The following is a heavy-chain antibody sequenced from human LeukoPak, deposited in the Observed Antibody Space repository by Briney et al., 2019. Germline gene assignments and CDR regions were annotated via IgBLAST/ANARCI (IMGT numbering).Heavy chain of an antibody. CDR1: GGSISSSSYY. Sequence: SETLSLTCTVSGGSISSSSYYWGWIRQPPGKGLEWIGSIYHSGSTYYNPSLKSRVTISVDTSKNQFSLKLSSVTAADTAVYYCARVGGSYYPFDYWGQGTLVTVSS. CDR3: ARVGGSYYPFDY. CDR2: IYHSGST. J-gene: IGHJ4*02. V-gene: IGHV4-39*07. D-gene: IGHD1-26*01.